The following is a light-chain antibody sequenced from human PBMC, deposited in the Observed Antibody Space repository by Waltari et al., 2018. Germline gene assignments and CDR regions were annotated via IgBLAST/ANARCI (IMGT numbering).Light chain of an antibody. V-gene: IGLV3-21*02. CDR2: DDS. J-gene: IGLJ2*01. Sequence: SYLLTQPPSVSVAPGQTARITRGGDNIGTKSVHWYQRKAGQAPVMVVYDDSDRPTGIPERFSGSNSGNTAALTISRVEAGDEADYYCQVWDSHSNHVVFGGGTKVTVL. CDR1: NIGTKS. CDR3: QVWDSHSNHVV.